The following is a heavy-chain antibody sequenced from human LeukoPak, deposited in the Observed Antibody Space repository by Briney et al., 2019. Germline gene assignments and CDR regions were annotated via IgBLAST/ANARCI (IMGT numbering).Heavy chain of an antibody. CDR1: GFTVDSHL. CDR3: AQLPRD. V-gene: IGHV3-66*02. Sequence: GGSLRLSCAVSGFTVDSHLMTWVRQAPGKGLEWVSVIYRDGSTYYADSVEGRFTISRENSKNTLHLQMNSLRTEDTAVYYCAQLPRDWGQGTLVTVSS. D-gene: IGHD1-7*01. J-gene: IGHJ4*02. CDR2: IYRDGST.